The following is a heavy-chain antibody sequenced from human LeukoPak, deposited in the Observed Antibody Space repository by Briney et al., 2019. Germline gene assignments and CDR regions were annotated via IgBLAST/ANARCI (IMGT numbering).Heavy chain of an antibody. CDR3: AREDPKSGAKTLDY. V-gene: IGHV1-2*02. CDR2: INPNSGGT. D-gene: IGHD2-15*01. J-gene: IGHJ4*02. CDR1: GYTFTSYG. Sequence: VASVKVSCKTSGYTFTSYGISWVRQAPGQGLEWMGWINPNSGGTNYAQKFQGRVTMTRDTSISTAYMELSRLRSDDTAVYYCAREDPKSGAKTLDYWGQGTLVTVSS.